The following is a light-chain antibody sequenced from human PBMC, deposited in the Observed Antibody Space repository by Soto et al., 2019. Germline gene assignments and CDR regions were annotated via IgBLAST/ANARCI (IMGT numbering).Light chain of an antibody. CDR3: QKHNSYAFT. CDR2: AAS. V-gene: IGKV1-9*01. CDR1: QGISSY. J-gene: IGKJ3*01. Sequence: DIQLTQSPSFLSASVGDRVTITCRASQGISSYLAWYQQKPGKAPKLLIYAASTLQSGVPSRFSGSGSGTEFTLTISSLQPEDFPTYYCQKHNSYAFTFGPGTKVDIK.